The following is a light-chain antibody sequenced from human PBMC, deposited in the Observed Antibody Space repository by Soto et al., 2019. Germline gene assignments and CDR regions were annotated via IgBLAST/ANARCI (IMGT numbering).Light chain of an antibody. Sequence: ETVLTQSPGTLSLSPGERATLSCRASQSVRSNYLAWYQQKPGQAPRLLIYNSSTRATGIPDRFSGSGSGTDFTLTISRLEPEDFAMYYCQQYRDLTQTFGQGTKVDIK. V-gene: IGKV3-20*01. CDR3: QQYRDLTQT. CDR2: NSS. CDR1: QSVRSNY. J-gene: IGKJ1*01.